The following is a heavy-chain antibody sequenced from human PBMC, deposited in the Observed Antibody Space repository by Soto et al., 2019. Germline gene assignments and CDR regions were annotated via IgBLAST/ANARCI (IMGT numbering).Heavy chain of an antibody. D-gene: IGHD1-1*01. Sequence: SEALSLSCIVSGGSMSGYEWAWILESPARGLQYIGAVSDYTSGDSNPSFRSRVSISMDSSKRQFSLSLHSVTAADTATYYCARLVSAGVNNRHFDIWGQGALVTVSS. CDR2: VSDYTSG. CDR1: GGSMSGYE. V-gene: IGHV4-59*08. J-gene: IGHJ5*02. CDR3: ARLVSAGVNNRHFDI.